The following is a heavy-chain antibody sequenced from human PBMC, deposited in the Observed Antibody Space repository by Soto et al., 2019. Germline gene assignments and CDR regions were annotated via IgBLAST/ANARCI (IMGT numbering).Heavy chain of an antibody. V-gene: IGHV3-30*18. CDR2: ISYDGSNK. CDR3: AKEAPPWGVQYYFDY. D-gene: IGHD3-16*01. J-gene: IGHJ4*02. Sequence: GGSLRLSCAASGCTFSSYGMHWVRQAPGKGLEWVAVISYDGSNKYYADSVKGRFTISRDNSKNTLYLQMNSLRAEDTAVYYCAKEAPPWGVQYYFDYWGQGTLVTVSS. CDR1: GCTFSSYG.